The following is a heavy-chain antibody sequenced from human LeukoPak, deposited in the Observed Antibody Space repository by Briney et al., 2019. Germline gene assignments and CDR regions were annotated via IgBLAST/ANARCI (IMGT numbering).Heavy chain of an antibody. V-gene: IGHV1-8*03. Sequence: VASVKVSCKASGYTFTSYDINWVRQATRQGLEWMGWMNPNSGNTGYAQKFQGRVTITRNTSISTAYMELSSLRSEDTAVYYCARGRIYVWGSYRQYYFDYWGQGTLVTVSS. J-gene: IGHJ4*02. CDR3: ARGRIYVWGSYRQYYFDY. CDR1: GYTFTSYD. CDR2: MNPNSGNT. D-gene: IGHD3-16*02.